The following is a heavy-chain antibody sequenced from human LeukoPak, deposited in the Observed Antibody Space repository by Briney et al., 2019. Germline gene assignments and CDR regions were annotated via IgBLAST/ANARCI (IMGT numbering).Heavy chain of an antibody. CDR1: GYSFTSYW. CDR2: IYPGDSDT. D-gene: IGHD3-22*01. V-gene: IGHV5-51*01. CDR3: ARPKLTYYSDSSGPDAFDI. J-gene: IGHJ3*02. Sequence: GESLKMSCKGSGYSFTSYWIGWVRQMPGKGREWMGIIYPGDSDTRYSPSFQGQVTISADKSISTAYLQWRSLKASDTAMYYCARPKLTYYSDSSGPDAFDIWGQGTMVTVSS.